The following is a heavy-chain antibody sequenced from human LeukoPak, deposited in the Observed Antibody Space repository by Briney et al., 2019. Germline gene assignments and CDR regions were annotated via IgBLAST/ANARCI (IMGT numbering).Heavy chain of an antibody. D-gene: IGHD3-9*01. CDR2: ISGSGGST. J-gene: IGHJ4*02. V-gene: IGHV3-23*01. CDR1: GFSFRTYA. CDR3: AKDQFTIYNRSWAGHFDY. Sequence: VGSLRLSCAASGFSFRTYAMSWGRQAPGPQLESFTGISGSGGSTYYADSVKGRFTISRDNSRNTLYLQMNSLGAEDTAVYYCAKDQFTIYNRSWAGHFDYWGQGTLVTVSS.